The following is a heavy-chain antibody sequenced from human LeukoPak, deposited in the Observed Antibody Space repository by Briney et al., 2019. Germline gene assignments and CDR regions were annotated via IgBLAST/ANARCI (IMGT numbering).Heavy chain of an antibody. CDR1: GFTFSSYT. D-gene: IGHD3-22*01. CDR3: AKNLDSSGYYLFDY. J-gene: IGHJ4*02. V-gene: IGHV3-23*01. Sequence: GGSLRLSCAASGFTFSSYTMSWVRQAPGKGLEWVSAISGSGGSTYYADSVKGRFTISRDNSKNTLYLQMNSLRAEDTAVYYCAKNLDSSGYYLFDYWGQGTLVTVSS. CDR2: ISGSGGST.